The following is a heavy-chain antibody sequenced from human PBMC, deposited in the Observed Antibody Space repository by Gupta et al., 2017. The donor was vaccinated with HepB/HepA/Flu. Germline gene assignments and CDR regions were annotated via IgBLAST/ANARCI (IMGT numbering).Heavy chain of an antibody. CDR2: INGGNDNT. CDR3: ARGTGSGSYLTNY. D-gene: IGHD3-10*01. J-gene: IGHJ4*02. Sequence: QVQLVQSGAEVKQLGASVKVSCKASGYTFSSYSTHWVRQAPGQRLEWMGYINGGNDNTRYSQKFQGRVSIAKDTSANTAYMELSSLRSEDTAVYYCARGTGSGSYLTNYWGRGTLVTVSS. CDR1: GYTFSSYS. V-gene: IGHV1-3*01.